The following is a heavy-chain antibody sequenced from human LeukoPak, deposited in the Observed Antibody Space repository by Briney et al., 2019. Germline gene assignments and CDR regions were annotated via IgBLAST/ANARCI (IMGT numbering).Heavy chain of an antibody. D-gene: IGHD1-14*01. CDR1: LDSTTSNF. V-gene: IGHV4-4*02. J-gene: IGHJ4*02. CDR2: IHRSGSP. CDR3: AREILGGFNPGAY. Sequence: SETLSLTCTVSLDSTTSNFWSWVRQPPGKGLEWIGEIHRSGSPNYNPSLQSRVTISIDRSRNQIALELSSETAADTAVYYCAREILGGFNPGAYWGQGTLVTVSS.